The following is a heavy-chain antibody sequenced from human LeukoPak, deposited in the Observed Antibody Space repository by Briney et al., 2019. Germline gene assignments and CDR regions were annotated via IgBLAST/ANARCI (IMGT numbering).Heavy chain of an antibody. CDR1: GYTFGNYG. V-gene: IGHV1-18*01. J-gene: IGHJ4*02. D-gene: IGHD2-15*01. CDR3: ARVEYCNVGNCYFRPGAY. CDR2: ISGFNGNT. Sequence: ASVKVSCKAAGYTFGNYGIEWVRQAPGQGLDWVGWISGFNGNTNYAQNFHDSVSMTTDTSTTTAYMELRNLRSDDTAVYYCARVEYCNVGNCYFRPGAYWGQGTLVTVSS.